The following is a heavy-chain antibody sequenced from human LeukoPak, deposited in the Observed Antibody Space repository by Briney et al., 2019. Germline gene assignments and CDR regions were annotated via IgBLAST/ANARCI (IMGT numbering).Heavy chain of an antibody. CDR3: SRENGAFSPFGY. D-gene: IGHD2-8*01. V-gene: IGHV4-4*02. J-gene: IGHJ4*02. CDR2: IALSGLT. CDR1: GASITSTNW. Sequence: SQTLSLTCGVSGASITSTNWWSWVRQPPGQGLEWIGEIALSGLTNYNPPLKSRVTIALDNSKNHLSLHLPTVTAADTAVYYCSRENGAFSPFGYWGQGTLVTVSS.